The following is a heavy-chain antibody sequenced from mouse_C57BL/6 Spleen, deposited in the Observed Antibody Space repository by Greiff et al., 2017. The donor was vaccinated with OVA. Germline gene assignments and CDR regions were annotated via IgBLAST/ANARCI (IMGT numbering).Heavy chain of an antibody. Sequence: EVMLVESGGDLVKPGGSLKLSCAASGFTFSSYGMSWVRQTPDKRLEWVATISSGGSYTYYPDSVKGRVTISRDNAKNTLYLQMSSLKSEDTAMYYCARQYYGSHWYFDVWGTGTTVTVSS. CDR3: ARQYYGSHWYFDV. CDR2: ISSGGSYT. J-gene: IGHJ1*03. D-gene: IGHD1-1*01. CDR1: GFTFSSYG. V-gene: IGHV5-6*01.